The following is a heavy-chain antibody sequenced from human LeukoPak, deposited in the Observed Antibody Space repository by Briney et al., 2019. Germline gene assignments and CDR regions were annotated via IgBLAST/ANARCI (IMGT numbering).Heavy chain of an antibody. J-gene: IGHJ4*02. Sequence: PGGSLRLSCAASGFTFSSYAMHWVRQAPGKGLEWVAVISYDGGNKYSADSVKGRFTISRDNSKNTLYLQMNSLRVEDTAVYYCARSPSIKAVAGSVDYWGQGTLVTVSS. CDR3: ARSPSIKAVAGSVDY. D-gene: IGHD6-19*01. CDR2: ISYDGGNK. CDR1: GFTFSSYA. V-gene: IGHV3-30*04.